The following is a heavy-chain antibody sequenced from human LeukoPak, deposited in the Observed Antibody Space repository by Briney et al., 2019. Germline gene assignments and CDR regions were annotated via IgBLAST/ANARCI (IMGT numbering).Heavy chain of an antibody. CDR1: GIDFNVYE. CDR2: ISDNGLRT. Sequence: GRSLRLSCVASGIDFNVYEMHWVRQSPGKGLEWVALISDNGLRTEYAESLKGRFTISRDNSKNTLYLQMNSLRAEDTAVYYCARGILPPLDYWGQGTLVTVSS. CDR3: ARGILPPLDY. J-gene: IGHJ4*02. D-gene: IGHD3-3*01. V-gene: IGHV3-30*04.